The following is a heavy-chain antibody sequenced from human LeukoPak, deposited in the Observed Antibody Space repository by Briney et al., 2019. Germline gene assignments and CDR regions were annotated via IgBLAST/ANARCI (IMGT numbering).Heavy chain of an antibody. J-gene: IGHJ6*03. CDR2: IHYSGST. V-gene: IGHV4-39*07. CDR3: ARGYCSGGSCYSYYYYNYMDV. D-gene: IGHD2-15*01. Sequence: SETLSLTCTVSGGSISSSSYYWGRIRQPLGKGLEWIGSIHYSGSTNYNPSLKSRVTISVDTSKNQFSLKLSSVTAADTAVYYCARGYCSGGSCYSYYYYNYMDVWGKGTTVTVSS. CDR1: GGSISSSSYY.